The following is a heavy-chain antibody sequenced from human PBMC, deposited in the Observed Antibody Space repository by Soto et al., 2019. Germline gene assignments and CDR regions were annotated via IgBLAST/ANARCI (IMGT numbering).Heavy chain of an antibody. J-gene: IGHJ6*02. CDR3: ARLGTLMIVPYGMDV. CDR1: GGSISSSSYY. CDR2: IYYSGST. Sequence: SETLSLTCTVSGGSISSSSYYWGWIRQPPGKGLEWIGSIYYSGSTDYNPSLKSRVTISVDTSKNQFSLKLSSVTAADTAVYYCARLGTLMIVPYGMDVWGQGTTVTVSS. D-gene: IGHD3-22*01. V-gene: IGHV4-39*01.